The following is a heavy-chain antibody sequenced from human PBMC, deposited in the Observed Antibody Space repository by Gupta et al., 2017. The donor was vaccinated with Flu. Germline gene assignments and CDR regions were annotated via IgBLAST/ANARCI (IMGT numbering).Heavy chain of an antibody. D-gene: IGHD2-15*01. CDR2: ISYDGNNE. Sequence: QVQLVESGGGVVQPGRSLRLSCAASGFTLSPYALHWVRQAPGKGLEWVAVISYDGNNEYYADPVKGRFSISRDNSRNTVFLQMNSPRAEDTAVYYCAKDPTGYCSRGSCHPNYYLEHWGQGTLVIVSS. J-gene: IGHJ5*02. CDR3: AKDPTGYCSRGSCHPNYYLEH. V-gene: IGHV3-30*18. CDR1: GFTLSPYA.